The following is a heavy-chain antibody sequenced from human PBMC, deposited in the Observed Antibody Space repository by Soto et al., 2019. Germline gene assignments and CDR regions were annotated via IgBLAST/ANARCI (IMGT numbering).Heavy chain of an antibody. CDR1: GYTFTGYY. CDR2: INPNSGGT. V-gene: IGHV1-2*04. D-gene: IGHD6-19*01. Sequence: ASVKVSCKASGYTFTGYYMHWVRQAPGQGLEWMGWINPNSGGTNYAQKFQGWVTMTRDTSISTAYMELSRLRPDDTAVYYCARDLRIAVAGYGMDVWGQGTTVTVSS. J-gene: IGHJ6*02. CDR3: ARDLRIAVAGYGMDV.